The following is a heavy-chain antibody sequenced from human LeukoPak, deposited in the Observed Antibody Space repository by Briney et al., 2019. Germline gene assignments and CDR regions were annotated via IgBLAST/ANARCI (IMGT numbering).Heavy chain of an antibody. D-gene: IGHD1-26*01. V-gene: IGHV4-34*01. CDR2: INHSGST. J-gene: IGHJ4*02. CDR1: GGSFSGYY. Sequence: SETLSLTCAVYGGSFSGYYWSWIRQPPGKGLEWIGEINHSGSTYYNPSLKSRVAISVDTSKNQFSLKLSSVTAADTAVYYCARQDSGSYGVLDYWGQGTLVTVSS. CDR3: ARQDSGSYGVLDY.